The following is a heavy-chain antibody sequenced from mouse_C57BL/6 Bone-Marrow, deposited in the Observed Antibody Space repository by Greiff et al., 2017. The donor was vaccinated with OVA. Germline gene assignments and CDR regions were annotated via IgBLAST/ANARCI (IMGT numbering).Heavy chain of an antibody. Sequence: QVQLQQPGAELVKPGASVKLSCKASGYTFTSYWMHWVKQRPGQGLEWIGMIHPNSGSTNYNEKFKGKATLTADKSSSTAYMELRSLTSEDSAVYFCARSKVVATPYWGQGTTLTVSS. D-gene: IGHD1-1*01. CDR1: GYTFTSYW. V-gene: IGHV1-64*01. CDR2: IHPNSGST. CDR3: ARSKVVATPY. J-gene: IGHJ2*01.